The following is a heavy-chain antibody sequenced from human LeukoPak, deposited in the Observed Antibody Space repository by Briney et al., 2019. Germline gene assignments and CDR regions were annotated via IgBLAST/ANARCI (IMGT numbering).Heavy chain of an antibody. CDR2: ISAYNGNT. J-gene: IGHJ2*01. CDR1: GYTFTSYG. D-gene: IGHD1-1*01. V-gene: IGHV1-18*01. CDR3: AREFATGTPSVWYFDL. Sequence: ASVTVSCKASGYTFTSYGISWVRQAPGQGLEWMGWISAYNGNTNYAQKLQGRVTMTTDTSTSTAYMELRSLRSDDTAVYYCAREFATGTPSVWYFDLWGRGTLVTVSS.